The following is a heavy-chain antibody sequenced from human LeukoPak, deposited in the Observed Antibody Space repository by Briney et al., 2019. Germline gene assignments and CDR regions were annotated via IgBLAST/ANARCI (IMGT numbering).Heavy chain of an antibody. CDR3: AREFLSAWDY. D-gene: IGHD3-3*01. CDR2: IEQDGSEK. J-gene: IGHJ4*02. CDR1: GFSLNTYW. Sequence: PGGSLRLSCAASGFSLNTYWMTWVRQAPGKGLEWVANIEQDGSEKYYVGSVKGRFTISRDNAKNSVYLQMNSLRGEDTAVYYCAREFLSAWDYWGQGSLVTVSS. V-gene: IGHV3-7*01.